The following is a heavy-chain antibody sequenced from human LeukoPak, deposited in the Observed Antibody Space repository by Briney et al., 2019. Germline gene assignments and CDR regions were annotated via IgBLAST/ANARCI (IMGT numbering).Heavy chain of an antibody. V-gene: IGHV4-39*01. J-gene: IGHJ3*01. CDR2: IYYSGST. CDR3: AGAAQQLPQGDAFDF. CDR1: SGSISNTNYY. Sequence: SETLSLTCSVSSGSISNTNYYWGWIRQPPRKGLEWIGSIYYSGSTYYNPSLKSRVTISVDTSKNQFSLKLSSVTAADTAIYYCAGAAQQLPQGDAFDFWGQGTMVTVSS. D-gene: IGHD6-13*01.